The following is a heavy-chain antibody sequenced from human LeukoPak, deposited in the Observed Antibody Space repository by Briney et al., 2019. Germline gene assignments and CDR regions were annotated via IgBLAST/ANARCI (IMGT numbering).Heavy chain of an antibody. Sequence: GGSLRLSCAASGFTFSSYSMNWVRQAPGKGLEWVSSITRSSIYIYYADSVKGRFTISRDNAKTTLYLQMNSLRDEDTAVYYCAGDLISGSGSLGYWGQGTLVTVSS. CDR3: AGDLISGSGSLGY. CDR2: ITRSSIYI. D-gene: IGHD3-10*01. CDR1: GFTFSSYS. J-gene: IGHJ4*02. V-gene: IGHV3-21*01.